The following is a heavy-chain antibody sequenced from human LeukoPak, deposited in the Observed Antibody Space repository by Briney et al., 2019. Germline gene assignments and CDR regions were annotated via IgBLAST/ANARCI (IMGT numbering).Heavy chain of an antibody. Sequence: SLSLSRAPSRLTLRSYWMSWLRQAPGSGREWVGVIKGDVIEKDHVDSLKGRFTISRDSAKNSLHLHMNSLRDEHTAVYYCARAMGHGAWYGAEYF. J-gene: IGHJ1*01. CDR3: ARAMGHGAWYGAEYF. V-gene: IGHV3-7*04. CDR1: RLTLRSYW. D-gene: IGHD6-13*01. CDR2: IKGDVIEK.